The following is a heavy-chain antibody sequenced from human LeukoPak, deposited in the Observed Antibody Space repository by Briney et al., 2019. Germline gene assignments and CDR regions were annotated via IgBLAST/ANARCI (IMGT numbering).Heavy chain of an antibody. CDR3: ARGGISIDY. CDR1: GGSISSYY. J-gene: IGHJ4*02. Sequence: SETLSLTRTVSGGSISSYYWSWIRQPAGKGLEWIGRIYTTGSTNYNPSLQGRVTMSVDTSRNQFSRKLSSVTAADTAVYYCARGGISIDYWAQGTLVTVSS. V-gene: IGHV4-4*07. D-gene: IGHD4-23*01. CDR2: IYTTGST.